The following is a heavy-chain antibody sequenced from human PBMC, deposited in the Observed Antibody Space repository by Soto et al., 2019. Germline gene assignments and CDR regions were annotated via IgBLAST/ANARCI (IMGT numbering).Heavy chain of an antibody. Sequence: GGSLRLSCAASGFTFDDYAMHWVRQAPGKGLEWVSGISWNSGSIGYADSVKGRFTISRDNAKNSLYLQMNSLRAEDTALYYCAKDAMVRGVIRSWVDVWGKGTTVTVSS. V-gene: IGHV3-9*01. CDR1: GFTFDDYA. J-gene: IGHJ6*04. D-gene: IGHD3-10*01. CDR2: ISWNSGSI. CDR3: AKDAMVRGVIRSWVDV.